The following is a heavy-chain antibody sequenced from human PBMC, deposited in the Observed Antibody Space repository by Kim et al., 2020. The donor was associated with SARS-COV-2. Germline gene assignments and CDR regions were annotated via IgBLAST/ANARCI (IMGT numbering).Heavy chain of an antibody. J-gene: IGHJ4*02. D-gene: IGHD1-26*01. V-gene: IGHV2-5*01. Sequence: RPSLKSRLTITKDTSKNQVVLTMTNMDPVDTATYYCAHRSRSTWSGPYFDYWGQGTLVTVSS. CDR3: AHRSRSTWSGPYFDY.